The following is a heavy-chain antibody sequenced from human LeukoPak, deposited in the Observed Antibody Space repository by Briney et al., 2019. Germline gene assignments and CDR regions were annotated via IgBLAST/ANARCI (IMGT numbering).Heavy chain of an antibody. CDR2: IIPIFGTA. V-gene: IGHV1-69*13. J-gene: IGHJ4*02. Sequence: SVTVSFKASGGTFSSYAISWVRQAPGQGLEWMGGIIPIFGTANYAQKFQGRVTITADESTSTAYMELSSLRSEDTAVYYCARDFDWLLAVYWGQGTLVTVSS. D-gene: IGHD3-9*01. CDR1: GGTFSSYA. CDR3: ARDFDWLLAVY.